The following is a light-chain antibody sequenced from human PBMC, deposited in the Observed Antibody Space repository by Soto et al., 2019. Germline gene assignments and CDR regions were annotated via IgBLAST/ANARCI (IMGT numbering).Light chain of an antibody. CDR1: HSVSTS. J-gene: IGKJ4*01. V-gene: IGKV3-15*01. CDR2: GVS. Sequence: ETVMTQSPATLSVSPGERATLSCRASHSVSTSLAWYQQKPGQSPRLLTYGVSTRATGIPARFSGSGSGTEFTLTISGLQSEDFAVYYCQQYNNWPLTFGGGTKVEIQ. CDR3: QQYNNWPLT.